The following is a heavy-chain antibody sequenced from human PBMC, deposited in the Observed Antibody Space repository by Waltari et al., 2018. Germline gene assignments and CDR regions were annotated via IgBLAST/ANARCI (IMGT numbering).Heavy chain of an antibody. D-gene: IGHD2-15*01. CDR2: IKHSRST. V-gene: IGHV4-34*01. CDR3: ASVHRGDCSGGSCDRGLSWFDP. J-gene: IGHJ5*02. CDR1: GGSFSGYY. Sequence: QVQLQQWGAGLLKPSETLSLTCAVYGGSFSGYYWIWIRQPPGKWLEWIGEIKHSRSTHYNPALKGQVSITVDTSKNKCSVKLITVTAAVTAVYYWASVHRGDCSGGSCDRGLSWFDPWGQGTLVTVSS.